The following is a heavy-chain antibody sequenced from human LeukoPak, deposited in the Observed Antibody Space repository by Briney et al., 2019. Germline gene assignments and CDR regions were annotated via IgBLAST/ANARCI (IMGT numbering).Heavy chain of an antibody. CDR2: SYHSGSP. V-gene: IGHV4-38-2*02. CDR1: GYSLSSGSS. Sequence: SETLSFTCTVSGYSLSSGSSWGWFRQPPGKGLGWIGRSYHSGSPYYNPSLKSRVTISVDTSKNQCSLKLSSVTAADTAVYYCARGGVRRVIETWTDPWGQGTLVTVSS. D-gene: IGHD3-10*01. CDR3: ARGGVRRVIETWTDP. J-gene: IGHJ5*02.